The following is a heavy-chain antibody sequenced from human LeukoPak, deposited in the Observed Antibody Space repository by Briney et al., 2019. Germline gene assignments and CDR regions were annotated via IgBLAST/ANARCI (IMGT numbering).Heavy chain of an antibody. Sequence: ASVKVSCKASGYTFANNWIHWVRQAPEQGLGWMGIINPNGGSTGYSQKFLGRVTLTRDMSTSTVYMDLNSLKSEDTAVYYCARDNSVTDPAWWFDPWGQGTLVTVSS. CDR1: GYTFANNW. CDR2: INPNGGST. V-gene: IGHV1-46*01. J-gene: IGHJ5*02. D-gene: IGHD4-17*01. CDR3: ARDNSVTDPAWWFDP.